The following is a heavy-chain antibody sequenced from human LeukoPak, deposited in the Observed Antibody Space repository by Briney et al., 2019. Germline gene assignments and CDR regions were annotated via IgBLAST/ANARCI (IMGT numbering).Heavy chain of an antibody. CDR3: VRDLHCSSTSCYSLYYYMDV. CDR2: IYHSGST. CDR1: GGSISSGGYY. D-gene: IGHD2-2*02. V-gene: IGHV4-30-2*01. Sequence: PSQTLSLTCTVSGGSISSGGYYWSWIRQPPGKGLEWIGYIYHSGSTYYNPSLKSRVTISVDRSKNQFSLKLSSVTAADTAVYYCVRDLHCSSTSCYSLYYYMDVWGKGTTVTVSS. J-gene: IGHJ6*03.